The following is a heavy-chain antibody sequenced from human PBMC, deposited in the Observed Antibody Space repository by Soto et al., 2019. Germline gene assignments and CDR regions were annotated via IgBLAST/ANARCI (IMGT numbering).Heavy chain of an antibody. CDR1: GFTFSSYS. V-gene: IGHV3-21*01. CDR3: ARDGEVDYGEIYYFDY. Sequence: GGSLRLSCAASGFTFSSYSMNWVRQAPGKGLEWVSSISSSSSYIYYADSVKGRFTISRDNAKNSLYLQMNSLRAEDTAVYYCARDGEVDYGEIYYFDYWGQGTLVTVSS. CDR2: ISSSSSYI. D-gene: IGHD4-17*01. J-gene: IGHJ4*02.